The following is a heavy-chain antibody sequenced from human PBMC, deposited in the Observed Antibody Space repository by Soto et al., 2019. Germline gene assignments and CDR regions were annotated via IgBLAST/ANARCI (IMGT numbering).Heavy chain of an antibody. V-gene: IGHV4-59*01. Sequence: SETLSLTCAASGGFIWGWIRQSPDKGLEWIGYIYNSGRYNYNPSLESRLTISIDTSKNQFSLRLASVTAADTAVYYCARTLPNRQLFDSWSQGTLVT. J-gene: IGHJ4*02. CDR3: ARTLPNRQLFDS. CDR1: GGFI. D-gene: IGHD1-1*01. CDR2: IYNSGRY.